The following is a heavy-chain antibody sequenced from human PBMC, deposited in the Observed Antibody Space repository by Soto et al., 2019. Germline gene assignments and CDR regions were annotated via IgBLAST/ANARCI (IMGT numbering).Heavy chain of an antibody. J-gene: IGHJ4*02. CDR2: IYTSGTT. Sequence: QVQLQESGPGLVKPSETLSLTCSVSGGSISSYYWTWIRQPAGKGLEWIGRIYTSGTTNYNPSLGRWVTMSGDTSKDQFSLRVSSVTAADTAVYYCARGRGSTGTTYYFDYWGQGTLVTVSS. D-gene: IGHD1-1*01. CDR1: GGSISSYY. CDR3: ARGRGSTGTTYYFDY. V-gene: IGHV4-4*07.